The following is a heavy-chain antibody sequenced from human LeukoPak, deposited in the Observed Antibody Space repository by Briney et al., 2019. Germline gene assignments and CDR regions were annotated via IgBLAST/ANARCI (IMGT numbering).Heavy chain of an antibody. CDR2: IKPKSDDT. J-gene: IGHJ6*02. V-gene: IGHV1-2*02. Sequence: ASVKVSCKASGYSFNVYYIHWVRQAPGQRLEWMGWIKPKSDDTNYGQNFQGRVTMTRDTSISTAYMELSGLRSDDTAVYYCARVDEGGHFSYYGMDAWGQGTTVTVSS. CDR1: GYSFNVYY. D-gene: IGHD3-16*01. CDR3: ARVDEGGHFSYYGMDA.